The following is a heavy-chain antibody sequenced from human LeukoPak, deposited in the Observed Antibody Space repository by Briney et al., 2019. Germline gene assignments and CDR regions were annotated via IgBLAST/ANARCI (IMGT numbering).Heavy chain of an antibody. V-gene: IGHV4-59*01. CDR2: IHDSGRT. J-gene: IGHJ4*02. D-gene: IGHD1-26*01. Sequence: SETLSLTCTVSDGSISNYYWNWIRQPPGKGLEWIGYIHDSGRTNYNPSLKSRVTISVDTSKNQFSLKLSSVTAADTAVYHCARGRGCGSSPGTYWGQGTLVTVSS. CDR1: DGSISNYY. CDR3: ARGRGCGSSPGTY.